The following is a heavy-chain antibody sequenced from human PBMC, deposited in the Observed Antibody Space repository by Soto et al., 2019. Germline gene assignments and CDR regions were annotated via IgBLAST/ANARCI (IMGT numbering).Heavy chain of an antibody. V-gene: IGHV4-34*01. Sequence: SETLSLTCAVYGGSFSGYYWSWIRQPPGKGLEWIGEINHSGSTNYNPSLKSRVTISVDTSKNQFSLKLSSVTAADTAVYYCARSPSGYCTNGVCYSGWGRSNWFDPWGQGTLVTVSS. D-gene: IGHD2-8*01. CDR3: ARSPSGYCTNGVCYSGWGRSNWFDP. J-gene: IGHJ5*02. CDR1: GGSFSGYY. CDR2: INHSGST.